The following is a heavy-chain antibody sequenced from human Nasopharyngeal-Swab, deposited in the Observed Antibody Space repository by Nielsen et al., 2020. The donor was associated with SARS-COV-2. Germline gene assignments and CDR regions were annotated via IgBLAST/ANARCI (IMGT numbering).Heavy chain of an antibody. J-gene: IGHJ4*02. CDR1: GFTFSNAW. Sequence: GASLHISWAASGFTFSNAWMSWVRQPPGKGLEWVGRIKSKTDGGTIDYAAPVKGRFTISRDDSKNTLYLQMNSLKTEDTAVYYCTTETIRFLELLLFDYWGQGTLVTVSS. V-gene: IGHV3-15*01. D-gene: IGHD3-3*01. CDR2: IKSKTDGGTI. CDR3: TTETIRFLELLLFDY.